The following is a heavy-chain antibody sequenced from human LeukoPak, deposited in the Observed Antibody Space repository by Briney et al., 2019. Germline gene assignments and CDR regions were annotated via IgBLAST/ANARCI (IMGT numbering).Heavy chain of an antibody. J-gene: IGHJ6*03. CDR2: IYYSGST. V-gene: IGHV4-59*01. Sequence: SETLSLTCTVSGGAISSYYWSWIRQPPGKGLEWIGDIYYSGSTNYNPSLKSRVTISVDTSKNQFSLKLSSVPAADTAVYYCASSAYESSGYGGYYMDVWGKGTTVTVSS. D-gene: IGHD3-22*01. CDR1: GGAISSYY. CDR3: ASSAYESSGYGGYYMDV.